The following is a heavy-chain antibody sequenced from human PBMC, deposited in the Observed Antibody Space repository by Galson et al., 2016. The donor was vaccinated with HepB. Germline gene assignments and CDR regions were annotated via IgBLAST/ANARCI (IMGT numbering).Heavy chain of an antibody. V-gene: IGHV3-33*01. J-gene: IGHJ6*02. CDR1: GFPFNTFA. D-gene: IGHD3-16*02. CDR3: ARYRHVPKYYYGLDV. Sequence: SLRLSCAASGFPFNTFAMHWIRQAPGKGLEWLAGVWSDGSKNYGDSVKGRFTISRDNSKRALYLEMTSLRAEDTAVYYCARYRHVPKYYYGLDVWGQGTTVTVSS. CDR2: VWSDGSKN.